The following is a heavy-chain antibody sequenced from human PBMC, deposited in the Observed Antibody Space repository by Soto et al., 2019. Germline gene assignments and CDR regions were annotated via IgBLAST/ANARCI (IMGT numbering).Heavy chain of an antibody. D-gene: IGHD1-26*01. CDR3: ARVFSGSYSDY. CDR1: GXSXRSNDW. V-gene: IGHV4-4*02. Sequence: SLTXXVXGXSXRSNDWWXXVRQPPGKGLEWIGEIFQSGSTNYNPSLKTRVTISVDKSKNQFSLKLSSVTAADTAVYYCARVFSGSYSDYWGQGTLVTVSS. CDR2: IFQSGST. J-gene: IGHJ4*02.